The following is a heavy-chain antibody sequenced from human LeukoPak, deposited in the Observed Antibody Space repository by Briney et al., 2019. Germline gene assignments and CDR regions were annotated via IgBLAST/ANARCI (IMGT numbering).Heavy chain of an antibody. CDR1: GFTFSRYA. Sequence: AXSGFTFSRYAMHWVRQAPGKGLEGVAXISXXGSNKDYADSVKGPFTISRDNSKNTLYLQMNSLRAEDTAVYYCARDGSMVRGVIITDYAMDVWGNGTPVTVSS. J-gene: IGHJ6*04. CDR3: ARDGSMVRGVIITDYAMDV. CDR2: ISXXGSNK. D-gene: IGHD3-10*01. V-gene: IGHV3-30*04.